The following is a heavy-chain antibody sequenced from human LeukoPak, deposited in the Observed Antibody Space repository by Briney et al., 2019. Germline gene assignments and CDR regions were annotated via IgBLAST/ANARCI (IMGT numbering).Heavy chain of an antibody. J-gene: IGHJ4*02. Sequence: GGSLRLSCAASGFTFSSYGMHWVRQAPGKGLEWVAVISYDGSNKYYADSVKGRFTISRDNSKNTLYLQMNSLRAEDTAVYYCAKDEYSRGLDYWGQGTLVTVSS. D-gene: IGHD6-6*01. CDR1: GFTFSSYG. CDR2: ISYDGSNK. V-gene: IGHV3-30*18. CDR3: AKDEYSRGLDY.